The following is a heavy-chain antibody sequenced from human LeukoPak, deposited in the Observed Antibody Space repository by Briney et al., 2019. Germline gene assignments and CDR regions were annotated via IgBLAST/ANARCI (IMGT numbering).Heavy chain of an antibody. J-gene: IGHJ5*02. D-gene: IGHD1-26*01. CDR1: GGSISSYY. CDR3: ARGLGATTGWFDP. CDR2: IYYSGST. V-gene: IGHV4-59*12. Sequence: SETLSLTCTVSGGSISSYYWSWIRQPPGKGLEWIGYIYYSGSTNYNPSLKSRVTISVDRSKNQFSLKLSSVTAADTAVYYCARGLGATTGWFDPWGQGTLVTVSS.